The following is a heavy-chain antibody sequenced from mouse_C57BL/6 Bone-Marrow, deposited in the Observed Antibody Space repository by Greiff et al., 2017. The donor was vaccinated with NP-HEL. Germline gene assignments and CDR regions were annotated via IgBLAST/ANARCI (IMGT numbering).Heavy chain of an antibody. J-gene: IGHJ3*01. CDR2: IYPRSGNT. V-gene: IGHV1-81*01. CDR1: GYTFTSYG. CDR3: ARSGPAWFAY. D-gene: IGHD3-1*01. Sequence: VKLQESGAELARPGASVKLSCKASGYTFTSYGISWVKQRTGQGLEWIGEIYPRSGNTYYNEKFKGKATLTADKSSSTAYMELRSLTSEDSAVYFCARSGPAWFAYWGQGTLVTVSA.